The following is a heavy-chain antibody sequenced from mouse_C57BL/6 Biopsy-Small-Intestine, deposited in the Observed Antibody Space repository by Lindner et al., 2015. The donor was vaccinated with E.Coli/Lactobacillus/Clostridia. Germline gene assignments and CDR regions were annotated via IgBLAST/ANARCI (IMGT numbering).Heavy chain of an antibody. CDR2: IWTGGGT. V-gene: IGHV2-9-1*01. J-gene: IGHJ4*01. D-gene: IGHD2-1*01. CDR1: GFSLTSYA. Sequence: VQLQESGPGLVAPSQSLSITCTVSGFSLTSYAISWVRQPPGKGLEWLGVIWTGGGTNYNSALKSRLSISKDDSKSQVFLKMNSLQTDDTARYYCAREGDGNYVDYAMDYWGQGTSVTVSS. CDR3: AREGDGNYVDYAMDY.